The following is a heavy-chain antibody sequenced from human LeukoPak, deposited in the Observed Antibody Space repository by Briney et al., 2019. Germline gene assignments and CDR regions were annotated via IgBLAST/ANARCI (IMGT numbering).Heavy chain of an antibody. V-gene: IGHV4-4*07. CDR3: ARSSRESSGYYYRWNVFHI. Sequence: PSETLSLTCTVSGDSITSYYWSWIRQPAGKTLEWIGRVHSSGDTNYNSSLRSRVIMSIDTSKNKFSLNLKSVTAADTAVYYCARSSRESSGYYYRWNVFHIWGQGTKVIVSS. D-gene: IGHD3-22*01. CDR1: GDSITSYY. J-gene: IGHJ3*02. CDR2: VHSSGDT.